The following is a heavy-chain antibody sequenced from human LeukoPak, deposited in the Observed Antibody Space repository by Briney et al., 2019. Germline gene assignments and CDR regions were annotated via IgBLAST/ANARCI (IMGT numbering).Heavy chain of an antibody. J-gene: IGHJ4*02. D-gene: IGHD5-24*01. V-gene: IGHV4-39*07. CDR3: ARGPRDGYKLAVSIDY. Sequence: SETLSLTCAVSGDSVSSSNYYWSWIRQPPGKGLEWIGEINHSGSINYNPSLKSRVTISVDTSKNQFSLKLSSVTAADTAVYYCARGPRDGYKLAVSIDYWGQGTLVTVSS. CDR2: INHSGSI. CDR1: GDSVSSSNYY.